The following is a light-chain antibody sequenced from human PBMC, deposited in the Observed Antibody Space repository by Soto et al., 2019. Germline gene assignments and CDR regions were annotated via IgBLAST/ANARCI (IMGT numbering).Light chain of an antibody. V-gene: IGLV2-8*01. Sequence: QSALTQSPSASGSPVPSVTISCTGTSSDIGGYNSVSWYQQHPGKAPKVMIYDVSKRPSGVPDRFSGSKSGNTASLTVSALQAEDEADYYCSSYTDRNNLVFGTGTKLTVL. CDR1: SSDIGGYNS. J-gene: IGLJ1*01. CDR2: DVS. CDR3: SSYTDRNNLV.